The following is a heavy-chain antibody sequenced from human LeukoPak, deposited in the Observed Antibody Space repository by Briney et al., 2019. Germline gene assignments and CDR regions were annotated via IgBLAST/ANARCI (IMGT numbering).Heavy chain of an antibody. D-gene: IGHD3-22*01. Sequence: PGGSLRLSCAASGFTFSNYAMSWVRQAPWKGLEWVSAISGSGGSTYYADSVKGRFTISRDNSKNTLYLQMNSLRAEDTAVYYCARGVERYYYDSSAYYYALHPSDCWGQGTLVTVSS. V-gene: IGHV3-23*01. CDR2: ISGSGGST. CDR1: GFTFSNYA. J-gene: IGHJ4*02. CDR3: ARGVERYYYDSSAYYYALHPSDC.